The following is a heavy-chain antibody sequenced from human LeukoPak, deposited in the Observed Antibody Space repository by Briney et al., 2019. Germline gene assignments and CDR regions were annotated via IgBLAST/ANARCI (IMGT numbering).Heavy chain of an antibody. Sequence: KPSETLSLTCTVSGGSISSYYWSWIRQPPGKGLEWIGYIYYSGSTNYNPSLKSRVTISVDTSKNQFSLKLSSVTAADTAVYYCARWGDYYGSGSYYAKRWMFNWFDPWGQGTLVTVSS. V-gene: IGHV4-59*01. J-gene: IGHJ5*02. CDR2: IYYSGST. CDR1: GGSISSYY. D-gene: IGHD3-10*01. CDR3: ARWGDYYGSGSYYAKRWMFNWFDP.